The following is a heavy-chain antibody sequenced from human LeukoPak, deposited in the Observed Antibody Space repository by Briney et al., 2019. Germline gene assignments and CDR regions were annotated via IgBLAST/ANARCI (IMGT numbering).Heavy chain of an antibody. D-gene: IGHD6-13*01. CDR3: ARATLRWIAAAGTAARLNWFGP. Sequence: SETLSLTCTVSGGSISSYYWSWIRQPPGKGLEWVGYIYYSGSNNYNPSLKSRVTISVDTSKNQFSLKLSSVTAADTAVYYCARATLRWIAAAGTAARLNWFGPWGEGTLVTVSS. V-gene: IGHV4-59*01. J-gene: IGHJ5*02. CDR2: IYYSGSN. CDR1: GGSISSYY.